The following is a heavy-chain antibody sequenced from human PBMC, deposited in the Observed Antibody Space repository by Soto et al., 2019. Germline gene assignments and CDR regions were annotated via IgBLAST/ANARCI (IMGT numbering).Heavy chain of an antibody. J-gene: IGHJ6*02. CDR3: ARVSYYGSGSYYNGGYYYYGMDV. CDR1: GGTFSSYA. CDR2: IVPIFGTA. V-gene: IGHV1-69*13. D-gene: IGHD3-10*01. Sequence: SVKVSCKASGGTFSSYAISWVRQAPGQGLEWMGGIVPIFGTANYAQKFQGRVTITADESTSTAYMELSSLRSEDTAVYYCARVSYYGSGSYYNGGYYYYGMDVWGQGTTVTVSS.